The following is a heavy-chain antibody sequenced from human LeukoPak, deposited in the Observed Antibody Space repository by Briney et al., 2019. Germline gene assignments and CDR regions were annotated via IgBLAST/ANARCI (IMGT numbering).Heavy chain of an antibody. D-gene: IGHD3-10*01. CDR1: GFTFDDYG. CDR2: ISWNSGSI. Sequence: GGSLRLSCAASGFTFDDYGMSWVRQAPGKGLEWVSGISWNSGSIGYADSVKGRFTISRDNAKNSLYLQMNSLRPEDTALYYCAKSGFGDLSSAYYYQYGMDVWGQGTTVTVSS. CDR3: AKSGFGDLSSAYYYQYGMDV. J-gene: IGHJ6*02. V-gene: IGHV3-9*01.